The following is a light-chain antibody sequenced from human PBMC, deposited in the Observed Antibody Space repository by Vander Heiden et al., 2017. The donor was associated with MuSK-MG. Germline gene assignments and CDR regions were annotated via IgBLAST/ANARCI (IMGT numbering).Light chain of an antibody. CDR3: QQENSYPYT. CDR1: QSISSW. Sequence: DIQMTQSPSTLSASVGDRVTITCRASQSISSWLAWYQVKPGKAPKFLIYEASRLESGVPSRFSGSGSGTEFTLTISSLQPEESATYHCQQENSYPYTFGGGTKVEIK. J-gene: IGKJ4*01. CDR2: EAS. V-gene: IGKV1-5*03.